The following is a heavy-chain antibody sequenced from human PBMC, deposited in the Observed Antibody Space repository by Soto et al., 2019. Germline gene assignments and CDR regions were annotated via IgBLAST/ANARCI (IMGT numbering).Heavy chain of an antibody. CDR2: IIPILGIA. Sequence: SVKVSCKASGGTFSSYTISWVRQAPGQGLEWMGRIIPILGIANYAQKFQGRVTITADKSTSTAYMELSSLRSEDTAVYYCARELLAAAGTAETYYYYMDVGGKGTTVTVPS. D-gene: IGHD6-13*01. J-gene: IGHJ6*03. CDR1: GGTFSSYT. CDR3: ARELLAAAGTAETYYYYMDV. V-gene: IGHV1-69*04.